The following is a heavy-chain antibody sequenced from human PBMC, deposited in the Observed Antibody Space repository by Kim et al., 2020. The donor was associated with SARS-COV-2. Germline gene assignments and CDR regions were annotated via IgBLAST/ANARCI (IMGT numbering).Heavy chain of an antibody. J-gene: IGHJ3*02. D-gene: IGHD1-1*01. CDR1: GFTFSSYG. Sequence: GGSLRLSCAASGFTFSSYGMHWVRQAPGKGLEWVAVIWYDGSNKYYADSVKGRFTISRDNSKNTLYLQMYSLRAEDTAVYYCARDRSTGDAFDIWGQGTMVTVSS. CDR3: ARDRSTGDAFDI. CDR2: IWYDGSNK. V-gene: IGHV3-33*08.